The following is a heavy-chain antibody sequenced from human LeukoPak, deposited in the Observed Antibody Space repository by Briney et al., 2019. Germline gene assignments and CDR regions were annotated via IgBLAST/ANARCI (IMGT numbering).Heavy chain of an antibody. D-gene: IGHD3-9*01. Sequence: SETLSLTCTVSGGSISSSSYYWGWIRQPPGKGLEWIGSIYYSGSTYYNPSLKSRVTISVDTSKNQFSLKLSSVTAADTAVYYCAREGLDVLRYFDWFDYWGQGTLVTVSS. CDR3: AREGLDVLRYFDWFDY. V-gene: IGHV4-39*02. CDR1: GGSISSSSYY. CDR2: IYYSGST. J-gene: IGHJ4*02.